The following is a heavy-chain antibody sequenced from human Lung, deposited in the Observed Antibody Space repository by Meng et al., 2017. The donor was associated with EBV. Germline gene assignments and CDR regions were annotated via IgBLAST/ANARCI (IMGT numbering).Heavy chain of an antibody. Sequence: QQAPWGSGVVKPSETLSLTCGVSGMSFSSSYWSWIRQPPGKGLEWIGQINNSGSTNYNPSLKSRVTISVDTSKNQFSLKLSSVTAADTAVYYCATSFSYYDSRWEANWFDPWGQGTLVTVSS. CDR2: INNSGST. CDR3: ATSFSYYDSRWEANWFDP. J-gene: IGHJ5*02. V-gene: IGHV4-34*01. D-gene: IGHD3-3*01. CDR1: GMSFSSSY.